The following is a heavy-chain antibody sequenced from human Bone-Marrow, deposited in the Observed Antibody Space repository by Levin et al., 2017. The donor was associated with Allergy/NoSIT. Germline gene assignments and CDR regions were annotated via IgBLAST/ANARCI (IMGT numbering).Heavy chain of an antibody. V-gene: IGHV3-74*01. D-gene: IGHD5-18*01. J-gene: IGHJ4*02. CDR1: GFNFNNYW. CDR3: AGETALLV. Sequence: PGGSLRLSCVTSGFNFNNYWMHWVRQAPGKGLVWVSRINSDGSSKTYADSVKGRFTISRDNAKDTLFLQMNSVRVEDTAMYYCAGETALLVWGQGTRVTVSS. CDR2: INSDGSSK.